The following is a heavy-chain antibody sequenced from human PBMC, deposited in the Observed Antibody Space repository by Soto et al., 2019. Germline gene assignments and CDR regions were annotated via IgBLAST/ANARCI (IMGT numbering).Heavy chain of an antibody. V-gene: IGHV3-7*03. CDR1: QLTFSSSW. J-gene: IGHJ4*01. CDR2: INQDGSEK. D-gene: IGHD1-1*01. Sequence: GGSLRLSCTVSQLTFSSSWMSWVRQTPGKGLEWVANINQDGSEKYYVDSVKGRFTISRDNAKNSLYLQINSLRAEDTAFYYCVKKNEFYFDYWGQGTLVTVSS. CDR3: VKKNEFYFDY.